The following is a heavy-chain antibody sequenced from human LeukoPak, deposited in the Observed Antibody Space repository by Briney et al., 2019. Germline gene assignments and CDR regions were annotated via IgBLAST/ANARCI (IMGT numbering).Heavy chain of an antibody. D-gene: IGHD2-15*01. CDR3: AVAVTGGWFDP. J-gene: IGHJ5*02. Sequence: SETPSLTCTVSGGSISSYYWSWIRQPPGKGLEWIGYIYYSGSTNYNPSLKSRVTISVDTSKNQFSLKLSSVTAADTAVYYCAVAVTGGWFDPWGQGTLVTVSS. CDR1: GGSISSYY. V-gene: IGHV4-59*08. CDR2: IYYSGST.